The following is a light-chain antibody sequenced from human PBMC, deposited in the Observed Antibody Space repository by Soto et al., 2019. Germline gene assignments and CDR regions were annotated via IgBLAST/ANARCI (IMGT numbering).Light chain of an antibody. CDR1: QSVSSY. Sequence: EIVRTQSPGTLSLSPGERATLSCRASQSVSSYLAWYQQKPGQAPRLLISDASDRATGIPDRFSGSGSGTDFTLTISRLAPEDFAVYYCQQYEDSPVTFGQGTKVDIK. CDR3: QQYEDSPVT. J-gene: IGKJ1*01. V-gene: IGKV3-20*01. CDR2: DAS.